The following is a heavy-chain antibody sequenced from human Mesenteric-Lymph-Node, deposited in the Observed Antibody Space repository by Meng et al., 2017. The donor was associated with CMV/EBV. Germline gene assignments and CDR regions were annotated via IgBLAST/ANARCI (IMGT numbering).Heavy chain of an antibody. V-gene: IGHV4-61*01. Sequence: SETLSLTCIVSGGFVDSDNYHWSWIRQPPGKGLEWIGQTVYGQNTNYNPSLQSRLTISIDTSKNQFSLTLNSVTAADTAVYYCVRARYTVPGVVNDAFDMWGQGTKVTVSS. D-gene: IGHD3-3*01. CDR3: VRARYTVPGVVNDAFDM. CDR2: TVYGQNT. J-gene: IGHJ3*02. CDR1: GGFVDSDNYH.